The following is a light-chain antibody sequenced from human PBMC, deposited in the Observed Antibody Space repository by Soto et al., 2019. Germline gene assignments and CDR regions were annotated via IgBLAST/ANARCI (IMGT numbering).Light chain of an antibody. CDR1: GSNIGAPYD. CDR3: QSYDSSLSGYV. CDR2: GST. Sequence: QSVLTQPPSLSGAPGQRVTISCTGSGSNIGAPYDVHWYQHLPGTAPKLLIYGSTNRPSGVPGRFPGSKSGTSASLAITGLQAEDEADYYCQSYDSSLSGYVFGARTQVTVL. J-gene: IGLJ1*01. V-gene: IGLV1-40*01.